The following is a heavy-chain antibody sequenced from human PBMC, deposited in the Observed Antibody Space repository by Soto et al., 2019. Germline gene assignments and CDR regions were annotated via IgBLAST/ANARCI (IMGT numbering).Heavy chain of an antibody. V-gene: IGHV3-48*01. J-gene: IGHJ4*02. CDR1: GFTFSSYS. CDR2: IGRSSATI. CDR3: ARDLTLFDY. Sequence: QLVESGGGLVQPGGSLRLSCAASGFTFSSYSMNWVCQAPGKGLEWVSYIGRSSATIYYADSVKGRFTISRDNAKNSLYLQMNSLRADDTAVYYCARDLTLFDYWGQGTLVTVSS.